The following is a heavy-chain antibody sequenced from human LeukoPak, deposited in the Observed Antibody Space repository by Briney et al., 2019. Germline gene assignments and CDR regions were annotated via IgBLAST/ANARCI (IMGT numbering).Heavy chain of an antibody. J-gene: IGHJ6*03. D-gene: IGHD2-21*02. CDR1: GYTFSGYY. V-gene: IGHV1-2*02. CDR3: AIDNIVVETAISDYYYYYMDV. Sequence: GASVKVSCKASGYTFSGYYMHWVRQAPGQGLEWMGWINPNSGGTNYAQKFQDRVTMTRDTSISTAYMELSRLRSDDTAVYYCAIDNIVVETAISDYYYYYMDVWGKGTTVTVSS. CDR2: INPNSGGT.